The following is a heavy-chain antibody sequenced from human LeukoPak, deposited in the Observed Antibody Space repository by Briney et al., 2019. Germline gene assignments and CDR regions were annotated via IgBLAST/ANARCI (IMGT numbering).Heavy chain of an antibody. V-gene: IGHV3-30*03. CDR3: XXXXDYYYGMDV. CDR2: ISYDGSNK. CDR1: GFTFSSYG. Sequence: PGRSLRLSCAASGFTFSSYGMHWVRQAPGKGLEWVAVISYDGSNKYYADSVKGRFTISRDNSKNTLYLQMNSLRAEDTAVYYXXXXXDYYYGMDVWGQGTTVTVSS. J-gene: IGHJ6*02.